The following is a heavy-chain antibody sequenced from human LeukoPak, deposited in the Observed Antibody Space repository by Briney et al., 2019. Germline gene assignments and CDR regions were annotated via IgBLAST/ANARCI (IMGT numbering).Heavy chain of an antibody. D-gene: IGHD3/OR15-3a*01. Sequence: SQTLSLTCTVSGGSISSGSYSWSWIRQPAGKGLEWIGRIYTSGSTNYNPSLKSRVTISVDTSKNQFSLKLSSVTAADTAVYYCARDVSDYYFDYWGQGTLVTVSS. CDR2: IYTSGST. V-gene: IGHV4-61*02. J-gene: IGHJ4*02. CDR3: ARDVSDYYFDY. CDR1: GGSISSGSYS.